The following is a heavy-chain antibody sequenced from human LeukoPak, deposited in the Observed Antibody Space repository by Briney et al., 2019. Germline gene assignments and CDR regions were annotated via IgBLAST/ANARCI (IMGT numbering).Heavy chain of an antibody. CDR1: GFTFSSYA. CDR2: ISGSGGST. V-gene: IGHV3-23*01. Sequence: GGSLRLSCAASGFTFSSYAVSWVRQAPGKGLEWVSAISGSGGSTYYADSVKGRFTISRDNSKNTLYLQMNSLRAEDTAVYYCAKVQYYDYVWAYYFDYWGQGTLVTVSS. J-gene: IGHJ4*02. D-gene: IGHD3-16*01. CDR3: AKVQYYDYVWAYYFDY.